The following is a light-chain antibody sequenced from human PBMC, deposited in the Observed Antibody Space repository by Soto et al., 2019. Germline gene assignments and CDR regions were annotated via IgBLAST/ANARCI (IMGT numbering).Light chain of an antibody. V-gene: IGKV3-15*01. Sequence: EIVMTQSPATLSVSPGERATLSCRASQSVNSNLAWYQQKPGQAPRLLIHGASTRATGIPARFSGSGSGTEFTLILSSLQSEDFAVYYCQQYHNWPWTFGQGTKVEIK. CDR1: QSVNSN. J-gene: IGKJ1*01. CDR2: GAS. CDR3: QQYHNWPWT.